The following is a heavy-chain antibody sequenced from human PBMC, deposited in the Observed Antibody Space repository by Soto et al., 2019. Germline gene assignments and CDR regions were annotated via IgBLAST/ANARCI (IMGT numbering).Heavy chain of an antibody. D-gene: IGHD5-18*01. CDR2: IHYSGSS. V-gene: IGHV4-30-4*01. CDR1: GGSISSGNYC. CDR3: ARDLDTATYFDY. Sequence: SETLSLTCSVSGGSISSGNYCWSWIRQPPGKGLEWIGFIHYSGSSYYNPSLKSRVTISVDTSKNQFSLKLDSVTAADTAVYYCARDLDTATYFDYWGHGTLVTVSS. J-gene: IGHJ4*01.